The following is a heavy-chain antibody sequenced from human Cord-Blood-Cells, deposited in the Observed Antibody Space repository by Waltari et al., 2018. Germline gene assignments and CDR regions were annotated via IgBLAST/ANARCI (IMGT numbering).Heavy chain of an antibody. CDR3: ARRVRDGHYNWFDP. V-gene: IGHV4-39*01. CDR2: IYYSGST. Sequence: QLQLQESGPGLVKPSETLSLTCTVSGGSISSSSYYWGWIRQPPGKGLEWIGSIYYSGSTYYNPSRKSRVTISVDTSKNQFSLKLSSVTAADTAVYYCARRVRDGHYNWFDPWGQGTLVTVSS. J-gene: IGHJ5*02. CDR1: GGSISSSSYY.